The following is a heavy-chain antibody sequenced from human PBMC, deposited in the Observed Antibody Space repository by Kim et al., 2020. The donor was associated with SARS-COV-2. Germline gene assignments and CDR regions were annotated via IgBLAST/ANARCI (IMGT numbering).Heavy chain of an antibody. V-gene: IGHV4-4*07. D-gene: IGHD6-19*01. Sequence: STYYYPSFKSRVTVSVDTSRNQFSLKLSSVTAADTAIYYCARVAGRIFDIWGQGTMVTVSS. CDR3: ARVAGRIFDI. CDR2: ST. J-gene: IGHJ3*02.